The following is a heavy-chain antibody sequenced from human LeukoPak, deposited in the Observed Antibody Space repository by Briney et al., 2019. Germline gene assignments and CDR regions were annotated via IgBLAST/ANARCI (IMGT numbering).Heavy chain of an antibody. CDR3: ARVARLRSHYFDY. D-gene: IGHD5-12*01. CDR1: GGSISSSSFY. Sequence: SETLSLTCTVSGGSISSSSFYWGWIRQPPGKGLEWIGSIYYSGSTYYNPSLKSRVTISVDTSKNQFSLKLSSVTAADTAVYYCARVARLRSHYFDYWGQGTLVTVSS. V-gene: IGHV4-39*07. CDR2: IYYSGST. J-gene: IGHJ4*02.